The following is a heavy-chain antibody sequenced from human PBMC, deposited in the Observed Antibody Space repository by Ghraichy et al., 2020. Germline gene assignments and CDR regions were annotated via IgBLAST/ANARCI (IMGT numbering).Heavy chain of an antibody. V-gene: IGHV3-30-3*01. CDR1: GFTFSSYA. J-gene: IGHJ6*03. CDR3: AREYYYYYYYMDV. CDR2: ISYDGSNK. Sequence: GESLNISCAASGFTFSSYAMHWVRQAPGKGLEWVAVISYDGSNKYYADSVKGRFTISRDNSKNTLYLQMNSLRAEDTAVYYCAREYYYYYYYMDVWGKGTTVTVSS.